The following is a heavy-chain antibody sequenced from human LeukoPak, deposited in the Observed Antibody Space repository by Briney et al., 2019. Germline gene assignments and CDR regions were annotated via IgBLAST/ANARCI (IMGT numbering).Heavy chain of an antibody. D-gene: IGHD3-3*01. Sequence: GGSLRLSCAASGFMFSSYAMSWVRQAQAQGQEWVSAIRDGCGGTYYADSVQGRFTISSDDSKNTLYLQINSLRVEDTAVYYCAKPAGGGGRLLEWFGFFDCWGQGTLVTVSS. CDR1: GFMFSSYA. CDR2: IRDGCGGT. J-gene: IGHJ4*02. CDR3: AKPAGGGGRLLEWFGFFDC. V-gene: IGHV3-23*01.